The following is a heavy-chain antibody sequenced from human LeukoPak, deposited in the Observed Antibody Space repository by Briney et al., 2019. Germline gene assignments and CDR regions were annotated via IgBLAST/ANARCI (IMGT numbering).Heavy chain of an antibody. CDR1: GYGFTSYW. CDR2: IYPGDSDT. V-gene: IGHV5-51*03. D-gene: IGHD6-13*01. Sequence: PGESLKISCKGSGYGFTSYWIGWVRQMPGKGLEWMGIIYPGDSDTRYSPSFQGQVTISADKSISTAYLQWSSLKASDTAMYYCARRYSSSWYGYYFDYWGQGTLVTVSS. CDR3: ARRYSSSWYGYYFDY. J-gene: IGHJ4*02.